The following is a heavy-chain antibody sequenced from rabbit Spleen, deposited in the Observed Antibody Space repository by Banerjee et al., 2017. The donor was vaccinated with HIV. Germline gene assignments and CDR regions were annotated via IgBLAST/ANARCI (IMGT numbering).Heavy chain of an antibody. J-gene: IGHJ4*01. CDR1: GFSFSGYY. CDR3: ARPFEYDSPFNL. D-gene: IGHD4-1*01. CDR2: IYTGGSGGT. Sequence: QEQLVESGGDLVKPGASLTLTCTASGFSFSGYYIYWVRQAPGKGLEWIGCIYTGGSGGTAYATWAKGRFTISKTSSTTVTLQLTSLTAADTATYFCARPFEYDSPFNLWGPGTLVTVS. V-gene: IGHV1S45*01.